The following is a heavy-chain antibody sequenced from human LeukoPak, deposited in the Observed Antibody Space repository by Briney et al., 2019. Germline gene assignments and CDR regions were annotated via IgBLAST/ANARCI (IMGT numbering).Heavy chain of an antibody. CDR3: ARGAYTSGWPDY. CDR2: IKQDGSEK. J-gene: IGHJ4*01. Sequence: GGSLRLSCAASGFTFSRYWMSWVRQVPRKGREWVANIKQDGSEKYYVDSVKGRFTISRDNAKNSLYLQMNSLRAEDTAVYYCARGAYTSGWPDYWGHGTLVTVSA. D-gene: IGHD6-19*01. V-gene: IGHV3-7*03. CDR1: GFTFSRYW.